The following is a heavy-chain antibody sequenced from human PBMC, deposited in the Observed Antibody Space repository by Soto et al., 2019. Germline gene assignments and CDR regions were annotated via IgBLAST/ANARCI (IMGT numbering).Heavy chain of an antibody. CDR1: GVIFSNYG. J-gene: IGHJ4*02. CDR2: ISFDGKNR. V-gene: IGHV3-30*18. Sequence: GGSLRLSCAASGVIFSNYGMHWVRQAPGKGLERVALISFDGKNRNYADSVKGRFTIYRDNPKNTLYLEMNSLRPEDTAFYYCAKRGGVVGGSEHPFFEYWGQGTLVTVSS. D-gene: IGHD2-15*01. CDR3: AKRGGVVGGSEHPFFEY.